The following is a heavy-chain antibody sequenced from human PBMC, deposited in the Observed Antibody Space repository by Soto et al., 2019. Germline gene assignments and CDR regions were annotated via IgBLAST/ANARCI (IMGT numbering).Heavy chain of an antibody. Sequence: SETLSLTCTVSGGSISSGDYYWSWIRQPPGKGLEWIGYIYYSGSTYYNPSLKSRVTISVDTSKNQFSLKLSSVTAADTAVYYCAGETVARPEDSYYYYYYGMDVWGQGTTVTVSS. CDR2: IYYSGST. D-gene: IGHD2-15*01. V-gene: IGHV4-30-4*01. J-gene: IGHJ6*02. CDR1: GGSISSGDYY. CDR3: AGETVARPEDSYYYYYYGMDV.